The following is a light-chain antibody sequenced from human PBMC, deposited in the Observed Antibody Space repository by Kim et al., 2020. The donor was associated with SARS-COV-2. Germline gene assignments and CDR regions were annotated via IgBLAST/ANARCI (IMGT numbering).Light chain of an antibody. CDR1: ICCISTNY. J-gene: IGLJ2*01. CDR2: VHN. V-gene: IGLV6-57*03. Sequence: TTVTIACTRSICCISTNYVQLYQHRPGSAPLPLIHVHNQRPSGVPVRFSFSIHSSSNSPSLTISGLKTEDVAVYYCQSYDISDVVFGGGTKLTVL. CDR3: QSYDISDVV.